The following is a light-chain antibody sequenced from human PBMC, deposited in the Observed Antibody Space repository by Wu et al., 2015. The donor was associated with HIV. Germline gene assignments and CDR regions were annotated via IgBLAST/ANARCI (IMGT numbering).Light chain of an antibody. Sequence: EIVLTQSPATLSLSPGERATLSCRTGQSVVSGYLAWYQQKPGQAPRLLIYATSIRATGVPDRFSGSGSQTDFTLTINGLAPEDFAVCYCHHYGVSLQFSFGPGTRVDIK. V-gene: IGKV3-20*01. CDR1: QSVVSGY. CDR2: ATS. J-gene: IGKJ3*01. CDR3: HHYGVSLQFS.